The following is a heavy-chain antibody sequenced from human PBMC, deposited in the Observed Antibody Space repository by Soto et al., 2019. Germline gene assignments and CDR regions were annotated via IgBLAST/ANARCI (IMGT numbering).Heavy chain of an antibody. CDR1: GFTFSNYA. Sequence: EVQLVESGEGLVQPGGSLRLSCAASGFTFSNYAMHWVRQAPGKGLEYVSAISDNGGTTYYADSVKGRFTISRDNSNNTLYIQMGSLRAEDMAVYYCARGPSTVATWLDYWGQGTLVTVSS. D-gene: IGHD4-17*01. CDR2: ISDNGGTT. CDR3: ARGPSTVATWLDY. V-gene: IGHV3-64*02. J-gene: IGHJ4*02.